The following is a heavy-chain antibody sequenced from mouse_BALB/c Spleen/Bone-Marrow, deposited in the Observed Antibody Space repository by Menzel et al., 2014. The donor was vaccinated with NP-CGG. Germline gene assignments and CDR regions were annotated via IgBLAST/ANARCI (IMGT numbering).Heavy chain of an antibody. CDR3: ARDGATATLAY. CDR2: IWAGGST. Sequence: QVQLQQSGPGLVAPSQSLSITCTVSGFSLTNYCVHWVRQPPGKGLEWLGAIWAGGSTNYKSALMSRLSISKDNSKSQVFLKMNSLQTDDTAMYYCARDGATATLAYWGQETLVTVSA. J-gene: IGHJ3*01. V-gene: IGHV2-9*02. D-gene: IGHD1-2*01. CDR1: GFSLTNYC.